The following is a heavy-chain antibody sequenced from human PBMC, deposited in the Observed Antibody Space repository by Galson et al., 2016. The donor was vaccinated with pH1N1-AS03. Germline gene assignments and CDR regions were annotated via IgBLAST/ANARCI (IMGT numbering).Heavy chain of an antibody. Sequence: LSLTCTVSRGSFGGAYWTWIRQPPGKGLEWIGEIIIGRGLPPTYTPSLKRRVTISIDTSRGELSLKLRSVTAADTGVYYCARRPAGIDYWGQGVQVTVSS. J-gene: IGHJ4*02. V-gene: IGHV4-34*12. D-gene: IGHD2-2*01. CDR3: ARRPAGIDY. CDR2: IIIGRGLPP. CDR1: RGSFGGAY.